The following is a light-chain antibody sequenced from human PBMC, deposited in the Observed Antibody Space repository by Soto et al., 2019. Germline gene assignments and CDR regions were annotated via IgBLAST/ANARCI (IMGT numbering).Light chain of an antibody. Sequence: DIQMTQSPSSLSASVGDRVTITCRASQSISNYLNWYQQKPGKAPKLLMYAASSLQSGVPSRFSGSGSGTDFTLTISSLQPEDFATYYCQQSYRTPRTFGQGTKVEIK. V-gene: IGKV1-39*01. CDR3: QQSYRTPRT. CDR1: QSISNY. CDR2: AAS. J-gene: IGKJ1*01.